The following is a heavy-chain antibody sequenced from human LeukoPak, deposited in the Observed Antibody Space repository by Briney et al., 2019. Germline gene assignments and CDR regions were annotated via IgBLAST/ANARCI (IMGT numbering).Heavy chain of an antibody. Sequence: SETLSLTCTVSGVSISSYYWSWIRQPPGKGLEWIGYIYYTGSTHYNPSLKSRVTISVDTSKNQFSLRLSSVTAADTAVYYCARDRGGYSSSWFDYWGQGALVTVSS. D-gene: IGHD6-13*01. V-gene: IGHV4-59*01. CDR2: IYYTGST. J-gene: IGHJ4*02. CDR3: ARDRGGYSSSWFDY. CDR1: GVSISSYY.